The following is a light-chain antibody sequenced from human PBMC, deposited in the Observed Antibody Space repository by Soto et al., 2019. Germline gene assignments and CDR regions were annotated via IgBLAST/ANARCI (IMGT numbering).Light chain of an antibody. CDR1: SSDVGGYNY. V-gene: IGLV2-14*01. CDR2: EVS. CDR3: SSFTSSGTRV. Sequence: QSVLTQPASVSGSPGQSITISCTGTSSDVGGYNYVSWYQQHPVKAPKVMIYEVSNRPSGVSNRFSASKSGNTASLTISGLQVEDEADYYCSSFTSSGTRVFGTGTKVTVL. J-gene: IGLJ1*01.